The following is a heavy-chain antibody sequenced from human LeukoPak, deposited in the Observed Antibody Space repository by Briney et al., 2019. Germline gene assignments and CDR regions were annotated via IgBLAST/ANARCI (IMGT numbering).Heavy chain of an antibody. CDR3: ARAPRPGRSSPSIYGMDV. V-gene: IGHV1-69*13. CDR2: IIPIFGTA. D-gene: IGHD1-14*01. CDR1: GGTFSSYA. J-gene: IGHJ6*02. Sequence: ASVKVSCKASGGTFSSYAISWVRQAPGQGLEWMGGIIPIFGTANYAQKFQGRVTITADESTSTAYMELSSLRSEDTAVYYCARAPRPGRSSPSIYGMDVWGQGTTVTVSS.